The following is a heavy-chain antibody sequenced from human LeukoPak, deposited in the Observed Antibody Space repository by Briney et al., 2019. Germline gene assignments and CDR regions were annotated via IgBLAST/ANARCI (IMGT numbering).Heavy chain of an antibody. CDR2: IYYSGST. D-gene: IGHD4-17*01. CDR1: GGSIGSNY. J-gene: IGHJ4*02. Sequence: SETLSLTCTVSGGSIGSNYWTWIRQPPGKGLEYIGYIYYSGSTNYNPSLKSRVTISVDTSKNQFSLKLSSVTAADTAVYYCATIYGDYVGPFDYWGQGTLVTVSS. CDR3: ATIYGDYVGPFDY. V-gene: IGHV4-59*08.